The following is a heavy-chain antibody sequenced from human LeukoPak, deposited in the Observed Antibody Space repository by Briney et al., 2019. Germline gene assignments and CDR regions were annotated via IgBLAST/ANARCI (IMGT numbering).Heavy chain of an antibody. CDR3: AAGYRTNGVCSDFDS. D-gene: IGHD2-8*01. CDR1: GYTCTSYA. Sequence: ASVKVSCKVSGYTCTSYAMHWVRQAPGQRLEWMGWINAGNGNTKYSQRFQGRVTITRDTSASTAYMELSSLRSEDTAVYYCAAGYRTNGVCSDFDSWGQGTLVTISS. J-gene: IGHJ4*02. V-gene: IGHV1-3*01. CDR2: INAGNGNT.